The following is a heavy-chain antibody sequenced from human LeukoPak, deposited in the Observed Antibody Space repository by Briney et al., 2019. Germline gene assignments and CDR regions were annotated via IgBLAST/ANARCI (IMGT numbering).Heavy chain of an antibody. J-gene: IGHJ6*03. CDR2: ISAYNGNT. V-gene: IGHV1-18*01. CDR1: GYTFTSYG. CDR3: ARALQTSVAATIRYYYYYYMDV. D-gene: IGHD5-12*01. Sequence: ASVKVSCKASGYTFTSYGISWVRQAPGQGLEWMGWISAYNGNTNYAQKLQGRVTMTTDTSTSTAYMELRSLRSDDTAVYYCARALQTSVAATIRYYYYYYMDVWGKGTTVTISS.